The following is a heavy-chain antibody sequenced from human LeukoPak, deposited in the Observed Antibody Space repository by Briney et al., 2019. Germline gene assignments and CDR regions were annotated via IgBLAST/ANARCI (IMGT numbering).Heavy chain of an antibody. CDR2: LYSGGYA. CDR3: ARAYGNNGMDV. J-gene: IGHJ6*02. D-gene: IGHD4-11*01. Sequence: GGSLRLSCAASGFSVSSTYMAWVRQVPGKGLEWVSVLYSGGYANYTGSVEGRFTISRDNSKNTLYLQMDSLRVDDTALYYCARAYGNNGMDVWGQGTTVTVSS. CDR1: GFSVSSTY. V-gene: IGHV3-53*01.